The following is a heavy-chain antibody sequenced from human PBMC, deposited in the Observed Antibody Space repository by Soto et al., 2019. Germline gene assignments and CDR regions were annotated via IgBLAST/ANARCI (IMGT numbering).Heavy chain of an antibody. CDR3: ARGLELGKYYFDY. CDR2: IIPIFGTA. CDR1: GGTFSSYA. Sequence: QVQLVQSGAEVKKPGSSVKVSCKASGGTFSSYAISWVRQAPGQGLEWMGGIIPIFGTANYAQKFQGRGTITADESTSTGYMELSSLRSEDTDVYYCARGLELGKYYFDYWGQGTLVTVSS. J-gene: IGHJ4*02. V-gene: IGHV1-69*01. D-gene: IGHD1-7*01.